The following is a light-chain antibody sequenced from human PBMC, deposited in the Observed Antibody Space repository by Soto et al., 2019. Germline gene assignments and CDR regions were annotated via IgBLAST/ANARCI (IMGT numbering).Light chain of an antibody. Sequence: QSALTQPASVSGSPGRSITVSCTGTTNDVGSYSLVSWYQQHAGKAPKLLLYEGSKRPSGVSNHFSGSKSGNTASLTISGLQAEDEADYYCCLYVGSDSFVFGTGTKLTVL. CDR2: EGS. CDR1: TNDVGSYSL. CDR3: CLYVGSDSFV. J-gene: IGLJ1*01. V-gene: IGLV2-23*01.